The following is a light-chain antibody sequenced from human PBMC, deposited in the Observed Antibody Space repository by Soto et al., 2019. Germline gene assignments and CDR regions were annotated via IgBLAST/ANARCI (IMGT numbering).Light chain of an antibody. J-gene: IGKJ1*01. Sequence: DIQMTQSPSTLSASVGDRVTITCRASQSISSLLAWYQQRPGKAPKLLIYDVSSLESGVPSRFSGSGSGTEFTLTISSLQPDDCATYYCQQYNSYSWTFGQGTKVEIK. CDR2: DVS. V-gene: IGKV1-5*01. CDR3: QQYNSYSWT. CDR1: QSISSL.